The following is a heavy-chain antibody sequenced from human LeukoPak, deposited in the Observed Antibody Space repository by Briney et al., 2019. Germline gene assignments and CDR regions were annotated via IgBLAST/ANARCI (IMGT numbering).Heavy chain of an antibody. J-gene: IGHJ4*02. CDR1: GFTFSSYS. CDR2: ISSSSSYI. V-gene: IGHV3-21*01. CDR3: ARGGSGWPIDY. D-gene: IGHD6-19*01. Sequence: PGGSLGLSCAASGFTFSSYSMNWVRQAPGKGLEWVSSISSSSSYIYYADSVKGRFTISRDNAKNSLYLQMNSLRAEDTAVYYCARGGSGWPIDYWGQGTLVTASS.